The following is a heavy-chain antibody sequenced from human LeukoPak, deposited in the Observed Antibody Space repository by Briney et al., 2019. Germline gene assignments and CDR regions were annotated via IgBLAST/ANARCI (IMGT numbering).Heavy chain of an antibody. CDR1: GYNFTSYG. Sequence: ASVKVSCKASGYNFTSYGIGWVRQAPRQGLEWMGWITAGNGNTNYAQKVQGRVTMTTDTSTSTAYMELRSLRSDDTAVYFCARDLARGYSYGYNAFDIWGQGTMVTVSS. CDR2: ITAGNGNT. D-gene: IGHD5-18*01. J-gene: IGHJ3*02. CDR3: ARDLARGYSYGYNAFDI. V-gene: IGHV1-18*01.